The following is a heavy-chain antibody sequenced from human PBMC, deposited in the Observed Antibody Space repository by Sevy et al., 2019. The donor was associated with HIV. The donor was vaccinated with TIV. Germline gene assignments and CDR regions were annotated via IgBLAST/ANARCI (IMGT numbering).Heavy chain of an antibody. CDR3: XGRKVGDFWSGSLRGPWAGGPLFDX. CDR2: ISHTGDNI. V-gene: IGHV3-23*01. Sequence: GGSLRLSCAASGITFSSYAVTWVRQAPGKGLEWVXXISHTGDNIYYADSVRGRFTISRDNSKSTLYLHMSSLRAEDTAVYYXXGRKVGDFWSGSLRGPWAGGPLFDXWGQGTLVTVSS. J-gene: IGHJ5*01. D-gene: IGHD3-3*01. CDR1: GITFSSYA.